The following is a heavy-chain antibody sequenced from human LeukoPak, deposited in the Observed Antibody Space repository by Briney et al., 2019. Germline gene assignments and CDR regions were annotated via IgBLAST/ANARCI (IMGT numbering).Heavy chain of an antibody. J-gene: IGHJ4*02. Sequence: VASVKVSCKASGYTFTSYGISWVRQAPGQGLEWMGWISAYNGNTNYAQKLQSRVTMTTDTSTSTAYMELRSLRSDDTAVYYCARVGSYYYDSSGYYYPYYFDYWGQGTLVTVSS. CDR2: ISAYNGNT. CDR3: ARVGSYYYDSSGYYYPYYFDY. CDR1: GYTFTSYG. V-gene: IGHV1-18*01. D-gene: IGHD3-22*01.